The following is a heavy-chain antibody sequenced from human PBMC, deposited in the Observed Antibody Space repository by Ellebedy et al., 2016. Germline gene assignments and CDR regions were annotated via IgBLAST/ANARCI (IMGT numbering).Heavy chain of an antibody. V-gene: IGHV3-9*01. CDR1: GFTFDDYA. D-gene: IGHD3-16*01. J-gene: IGHJ4*02. CDR2: LTWNSGAV. CDR3: TKGLIGTIGGVTHFDS. Sequence: SLKISCAASGFTFDDYAMHWVRQAPGKGLEWVSGLTWNSGAVAYADSVKGRFTISRDTAKNSLYLQMNGLRPEDTAVYYCTKGLIGTIGGVTHFDSWGQGTLVTVSS.